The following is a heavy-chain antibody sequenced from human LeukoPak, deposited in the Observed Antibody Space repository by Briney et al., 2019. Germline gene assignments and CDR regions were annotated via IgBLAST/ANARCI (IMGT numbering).Heavy chain of an antibody. J-gene: IGHJ4*02. CDR1: GFHLSFFG. CDR3: AKWATATFYYNSGSYNDY. CDR2: KRFDTTNK. D-gene: IGHD3-10*01. Sequence: GSLKILRVRSGFHLSFFGMPWVRQAPSKGLEWVAFKRFDTTNKYYADSVKGRFTISRDNSRNTLYLQMSSLTAEDTAVYYCAKWATATFYYNSGSYNDYWGQGTLVTVSS. V-gene: IGHV3-30*02.